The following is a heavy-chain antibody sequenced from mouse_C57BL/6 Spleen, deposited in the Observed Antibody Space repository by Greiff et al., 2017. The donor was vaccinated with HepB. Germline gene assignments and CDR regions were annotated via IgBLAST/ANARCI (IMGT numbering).Heavy chain of an antibody. J-gene: IGHJ2*01. CDR3: AREEGLGFDY. D-gene: IGHD3-3*01. Sequence: EVKVVESGGGLVKPGGSLKLSCAASGFTFSSYAMSWVRQTPEKRLEWVATISDGGSYTYYPDNVKGRFTISRDNAKNNLYLQMSHLKSEDTAMYYCAREEGLGFDYWGQGTTLTVSS. CDR2: ISDGGSYT. CDR1: GFTFSSYA. V-gene: IGHV5-4*01.